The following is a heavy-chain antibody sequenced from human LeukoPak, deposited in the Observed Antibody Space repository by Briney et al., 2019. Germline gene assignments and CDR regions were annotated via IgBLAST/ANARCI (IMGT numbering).Heavy chain of an antibody. CDR3: ARVGCSNSYCYVRGMDY. CDR2: IYSSGST. J-gene: IGHJ4*02. CDR1: GGSMTNYY. D-gene: IGHD3-10*02. V-gene: IGHV4-4*07. Sequence: SETLSLTCTVSGGSMTNYYWSWIRQPAGKGLEWVGRIYSSGSTNYDPSLKSRVTISVDTSKNQFSLHLSSVTAADTAVYYCARVGCSNSYCYVRGMDYWGQGTLVTVSS.